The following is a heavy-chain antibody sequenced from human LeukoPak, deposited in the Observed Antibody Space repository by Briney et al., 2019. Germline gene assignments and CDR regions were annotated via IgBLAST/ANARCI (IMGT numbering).Heavy chain of an antibody. CDR3: ARRAVAYYYYYYMDV. V-gene: IGHV1-8*03. J-gene: IGHJ6*03. Sequence: GASVKVSCKASGYTFTSYDINWVRQAPGQGLEWMGWMNPNSGNTGYAQKFQGRVTFTRNTSISTAYMDLSSLRSEDTAVYYCARRAVAYYYYYYMDVGGKGTTVTVSS. D-gene: IGHD6-19*01. CDR2: MNPNSGNT. CDR1: GYTFTSYD.